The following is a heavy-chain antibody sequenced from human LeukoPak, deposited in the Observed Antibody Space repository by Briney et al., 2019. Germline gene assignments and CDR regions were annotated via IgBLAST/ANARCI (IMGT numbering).Heavy chain of an antibody. CDR3: ARRKRSYGNYYFDY. J-gene: IGHJ4*02. D-gene: IGHD5-18*01. CDR2: INHSGST. V-gene: IGHV4-34*01. Sequence: SETLSLTCTVSGGSISSYYWSWIRQPPGKGLEWIGEINHSGSTNYNPSLKSRVTISVETSKNQFSLKLSSVAAADTAVYYCARRKRSYGNYYFDYWGQGTLVTVSS. CDR1: GGSISSYY.